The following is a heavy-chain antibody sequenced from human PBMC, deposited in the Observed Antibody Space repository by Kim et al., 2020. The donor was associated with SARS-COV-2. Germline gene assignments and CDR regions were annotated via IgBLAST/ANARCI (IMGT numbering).Heavy chain of an antibody. CDR3: ARLGGYSPIDY. D-gene: IGHD5-12*01. J-gene: IGHJ4*02. V-gene: IGHV3-74*01. CDR1: GFTFSSYW. Sequence: GGSLRLSCAASGFTFSSYWMHWVRQAPGKGLVWVSRISSDGSSTAYAESVKGRFIISRDNAKNTLHLQMNSLRAEDTAMYYCARLGGYSPIDYWGQGTLVTVSS. CDR2: ISSDGSST.